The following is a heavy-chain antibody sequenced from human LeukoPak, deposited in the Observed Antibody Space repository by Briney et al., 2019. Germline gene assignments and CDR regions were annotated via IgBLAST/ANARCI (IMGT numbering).Heavy chain of an antibody. CDR1: GFIFSTYA. V-gene: IGHV3-23*01. CDR3: AKDPNGDYIGAFDD. Sequence: GGSLRLSCAASGFIFSTYAMTWVRQPPGQGLEWVSAINASGGSTKYADSVKGRFTISRDNSKNTLYLQMNSLRAEDTAIYHCAKDPNGDYIGAFDDWGEGTMVTVSS. D-gene: IGHD2-8*01. CDR2: INASGGST. J-gene: IGHJ3*01.